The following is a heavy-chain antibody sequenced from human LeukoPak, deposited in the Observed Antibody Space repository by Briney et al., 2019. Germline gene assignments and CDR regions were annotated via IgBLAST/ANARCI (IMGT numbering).Heavy chain of an antibody. J-gene: IGHJ4*02. CDR1: GYTFTGYY. CDR2: INPNSGGT. V-gene: IGHV1-2*06. CDR3: ASTGLLWFGEHYWGFDY. D-gene: IGHD3-10*01. Sequence: ASVKVSCKASGYTFTGYYMHWVRQAPGQGLEWMGRINPNSGGTNYAQKFQGRVTMTRDTSISTAYMELSRLRSDDTAVYYCASTGLLWFGEHYWGFDYWGQGTLVTVSS.